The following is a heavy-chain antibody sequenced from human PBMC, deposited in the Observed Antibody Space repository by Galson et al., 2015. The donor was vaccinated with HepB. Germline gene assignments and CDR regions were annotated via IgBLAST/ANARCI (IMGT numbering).Heavy chain of an antibody. D-gene: IGHD2-2*01. CDR3: TTEGVEIVVVPAAAPYYYYYGMDV. Sequence: SLRLSCAASGFTFSNAWMSWVRQAPGKGLEWVGRIKSKTDGGTTDYAAPVKGRFTISRDDSKNTLYLQMNSLKTEDTAVYYCTTEGVEIVVVPAAAPYYYYYGMDVWGQGTTVTVSS. J-gene: IGHJ6*02. CDR2: IKSKTDGGTT. V-gene: IGHV3-15*01. CDR1: GFTFSNAW.